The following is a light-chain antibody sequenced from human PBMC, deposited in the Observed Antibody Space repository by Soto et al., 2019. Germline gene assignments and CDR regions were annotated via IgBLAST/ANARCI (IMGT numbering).Light chain of an antibody. V-gene: IGLV1-44*01. J-gene: IGLJ2*01. CDR3: AAWDDSLNGVV. CDR1: SSNIGSNT. CDR2: SNN. Sequence: QSVRTQPPSGSGTPGHRVTISCSGSSSNIGSNTVNWYQQLPGTAPKLLIYSNNQRPSGVPDRFSGSKSGTSASLAISGLQSEDEADYYCAAWDDSLNGVVFGGGTPLTV.